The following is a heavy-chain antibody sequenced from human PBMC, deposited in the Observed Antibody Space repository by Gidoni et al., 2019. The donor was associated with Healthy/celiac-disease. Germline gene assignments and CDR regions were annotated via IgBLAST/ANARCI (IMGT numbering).Heavy chain of an antibody. D-gene: IGHD6-13*01. V-gene: IGHV3-30-3*01. Sequence: QVQLVESGGGVVPPGRSLRLSCAAAGFTFSSYAMHWVRQAPGKGLAWVAVISYDGSNKYYADSVKGRFTISRDNSKNTLYLQMNSLRAEDTAVYYCARDPSTWYSSSWTFDYWGQGTLVTVSS. CDR2: ISYDGSNK. J-gene: IGHJ4*02. CDR1: GFTFSSYA. CDR3: ARDPSTWYSSSWTFDY.